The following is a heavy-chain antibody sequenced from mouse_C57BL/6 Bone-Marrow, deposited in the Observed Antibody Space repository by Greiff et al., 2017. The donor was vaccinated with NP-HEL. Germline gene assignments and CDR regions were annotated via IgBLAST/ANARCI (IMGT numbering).Heavy chain of an antibody. Sequence: EVKLMESGEGLVKPGGSLKLSCAASGFTFSSYAMSWVRQTPEKRLVWVAYISSGGDYIYYADTVKGRFTISRDNARNTLYLQMSSLKSEDTAMYYCTRDIATVVGAYWGQGTLVTVSA. CDR1: GFTFSSYA. CDR2: ISSGGDYI. V-gene: IGHV5-9-1*02. J-gene: IGHJ3*01. CDR3: TRDIATVVGAY. D-gene: IGHD1-1*01.